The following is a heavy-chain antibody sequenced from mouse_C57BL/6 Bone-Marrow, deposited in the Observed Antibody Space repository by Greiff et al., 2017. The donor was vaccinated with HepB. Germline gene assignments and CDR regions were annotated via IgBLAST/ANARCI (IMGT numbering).Heavy chain of an antibody. J-gene: IGHJ2*01. CDR1: GFTFSSYA. D-gene: IGHD2-5*01. CDR3: TREGELYYSNYLYYFDY. CDR2: ISSGGDYI. V-gene: IGHV5-9-1*02. Sequence: EVQLVESGEGLVKPGGSLKLSCAASGFTFSSYAMSWVRQTPEKRLEWVAYISSGGDYIYYADTVKGRFTISRDNAKNTLYLQMSSLKSEDTAMCYCTREGELYYSNYLYYFDYWGQGTTLTVSS.